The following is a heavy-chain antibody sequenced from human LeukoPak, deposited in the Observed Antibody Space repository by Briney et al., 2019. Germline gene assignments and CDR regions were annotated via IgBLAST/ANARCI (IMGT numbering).Heavy chain of an antibody. CDR3: ARDRLGEWELDAGVRFDP. Sequence: ASVKVSCKASGYTFTSYGISWVRQAPGQGLEWMGWISAYNGNTNYAQKLQGRATMTTDTSTSTAYMELRSLTSEDTAVYYCARDRLGEWELDAGVRFDPWGQGTLVTVSS. CDR1: GYTFTSYG. CDR2: ISAYNGNT. J-gene: IGHJ5*02. V-gene: IGHV1-18*01. D-gene: IGHD1-26*01.